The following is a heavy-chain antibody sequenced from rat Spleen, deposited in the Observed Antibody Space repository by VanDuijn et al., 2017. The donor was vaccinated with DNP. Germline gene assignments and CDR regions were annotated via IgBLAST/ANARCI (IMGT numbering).Heavy chain of an antibody. CDR2: IWNTGGT. V-gene: IGHV2-41*01. CDR3: ARDGFYYGLFGY. D-gene: IGHD1-6*01. Sequence: QVQLKESGPGLVQPSQTLSLTCTVAGFSLTSQNVHWVRQPPGKGLEWMGVIWNTGGTRYNSVLTSRLSISKDTSKSQIFLKMNRLQTQDTAPYDFARDGFYYGLFGYWGQGVMVTVSS. CDR1: GFSLTSQN. J-gene: IGHJ2*01.